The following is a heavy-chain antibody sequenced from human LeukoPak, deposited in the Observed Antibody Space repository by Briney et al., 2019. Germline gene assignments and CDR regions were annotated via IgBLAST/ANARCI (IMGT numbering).Heavy chain of an antibody. CDR3: TTANRG. CDR2: IKSKTDGGTT. Sequence: RWCRQAPGKGLEWVGRIKSKTDGGTTDYAAPVKGRFAISRDDSKNTLYLQMNSLKTEDTAVYYFTTANRGWGQGTLVTVSS. D-gene: IGHD2/OR15-2a*01. V-gene: IGHV3-15*01. J-gene: IGHJ4*02.